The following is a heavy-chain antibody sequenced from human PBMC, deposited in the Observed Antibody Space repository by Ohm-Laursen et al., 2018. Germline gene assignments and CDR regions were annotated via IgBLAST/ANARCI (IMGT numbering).Heavy chain of an antibody. CDR3: ASRNCSYTSCYPQFDY. J-gene: IGHJ4*02. CDR2: INHSGST. CDR1: GGAISNYF. V-gene: IGHV4-34*01. Sequence: PSDTLSLTCTVSGGAISNYFWSWIRQPPGKGLEWIGEINHSGSTNYNPSLKSRVTISVDTSKNQFSLKLSSVTAADTAVYYCASRNCSYTSCYPQFDYWGQGTLVTVSS. D-gene: IGHD2-2*01.